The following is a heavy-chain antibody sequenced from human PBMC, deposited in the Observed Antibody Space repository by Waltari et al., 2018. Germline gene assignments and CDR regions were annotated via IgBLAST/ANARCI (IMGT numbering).Heavy chain of an antibody. J-gene: IGHJ5*02. D-gene: IGHD3-3*01. CDR3: TRGGNYDFWSHRPFVDP. CDR1: GASFSHYY. CDR2: IRHPGST. Sequence: QVQLQQWGAGLLRPSETLSLTCAVYGASFSHYYWAWVRQPPGKGLEWIGQIRHPGSTNYNPSLKSRVTISLDTPMSQFSLRLNSVTAADTALYFCTRGGNYDFWSHRPFVDPWGQGTLVTVSS. V-gene: IGHV4-34*01.